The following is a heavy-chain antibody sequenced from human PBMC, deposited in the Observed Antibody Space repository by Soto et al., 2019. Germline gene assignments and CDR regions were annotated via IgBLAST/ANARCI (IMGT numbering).Heavy chain of an antibody. V-gene: IGHV4-61*08. Sequence: PSETLSLTWSVSGVSVTSADYYWLWIRQPPGKGLEFIGYIYYSGITIYSPSLKSRLTLSIDTSKNQYSLQLTSVTAADTAVYYCARWHYYGSGRREFDYWGQGTLVTVSS. J-gene: IGHJ4*02. CDR1: GVSVTSADYY. CDR3: ARWHYYGSGRREFDY. D-gene: IGHD3-10*01. CDR2: IYYSGIT.